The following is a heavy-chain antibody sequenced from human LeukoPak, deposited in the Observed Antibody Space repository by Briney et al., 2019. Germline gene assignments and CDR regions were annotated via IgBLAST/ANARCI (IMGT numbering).Heavy chain of an antibody. CDR1: GYTFTGYY. Sequence: ASVKVSCKTSGYTFTGYYIHWVRQAPGQGLEWMGWINPNSGGTKCAQKFQGRVTMTRDTSISTAYMELSRLRSDDTAVYYCVPGATTAVAGQDYYFDYWGQGTLVTVSS. CDR2: INPNSGGT. D-gene: IGHD6-19*01. J-gene: IGHJ4*02. V-gene: IGHV1-2*02. CDR3: VPGATTAVAGQDYYFDY.